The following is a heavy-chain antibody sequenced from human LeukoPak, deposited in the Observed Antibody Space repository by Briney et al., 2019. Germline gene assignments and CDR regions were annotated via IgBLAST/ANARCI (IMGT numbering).Heavy chain of an antibody. J-gene: IGHJ4*02. Sequence: GASVKVSCKASGGTFSSYAISWVRQAPGQGLEWMGIINPSGGSTSYAQKFQGRVTMTRDTSTSTVYMELSSLRSEDTAVYYCARERGIAVSNRRESYFEYWGQGTLVTVSS. CDR1: GGTFSSYA. V-gene: IGHV1-46*01. D-gene: IGHD6-19*01. CDR3: ARERGIAVSNRRESYFEY. CDR2: INPSGGST.